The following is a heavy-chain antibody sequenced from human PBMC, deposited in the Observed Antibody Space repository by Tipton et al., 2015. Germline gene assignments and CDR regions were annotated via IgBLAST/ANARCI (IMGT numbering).Heavy chain of an antibody. CDR2: ISYSGST. J-gene: IGHJ6*02. Sequence: GLVKPSETLSLTCTVSGGSVSTSNYYWGWIRQSPGKGLEWIGYISYSGSTHYNPSLKRRVTISLDTSKNQFSLTLNSVTAADTAVYYCARDLEHGMDVWGQGTRVTVSS. V-gene: IGHV4-61*01. CDR3: ARDLEHGMDV. CDR1: GGSVSTSNYY. D-gene: IGHD5-24*01.